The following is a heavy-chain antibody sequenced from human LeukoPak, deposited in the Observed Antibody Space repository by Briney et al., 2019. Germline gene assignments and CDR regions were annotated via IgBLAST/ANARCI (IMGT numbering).Heavy chain of an antibody. CDR3: ARGGSGVIDY. D-gene: IGHD7-27*01. J-gene: IGHJ4*02. Sequence: SETLSLTSAVSGGSISSGGYSWSWIRQPPGKGLEWIGYIYHSGSTYYNPSLKSRVTISVDRSKNQFSLKLSSVTAADTAVYYCARGGSGVIDYWGQGTLVTVSS. CDR2: IYHSGST. CDR1: GGSISSGGYS. V-gene: IGHV4-30-2*01.